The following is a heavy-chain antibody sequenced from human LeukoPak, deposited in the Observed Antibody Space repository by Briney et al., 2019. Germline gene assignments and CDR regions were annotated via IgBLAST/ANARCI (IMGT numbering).Heavy chain of an antibody. V-gene: IGHV3-7*01. D-gene: IGHD3-10*02. Sequence: GGSLRLSCAASGFTFSNYLMTWVRQAPGKGLEWVADIKADGSEKYYVDSVKGRFTISRDNAKNSLYLQMNSLRAEDTAVYYCAELGITMIGGVWGKGTTVTISS. CDR2: IKADGSEK. CDR3: AELGITMIGGV. J-gene: IGHJ6*04. CDR1: GFTFSNYL.